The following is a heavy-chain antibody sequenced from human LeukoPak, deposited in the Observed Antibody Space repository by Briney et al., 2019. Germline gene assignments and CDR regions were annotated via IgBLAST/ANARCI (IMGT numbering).Heavy chain of an antibody. J-gene: IGHJ4*02. CDR3: VPKGNEGY. V-gene: IGHV3-30*14. CDR2: VSFDGSDK. Sequence: GGSLRLSCAASGFTFSSYAMHWVRQAPGKGLEWVSVVSFDGSDKYYADSVKGRFTISRDNSKNTLYLQMSSLRVEDTAVYYCVPKGNEGYWGQGTLVTVSS. D-gene: IGHD1-1*01. CDR1: GFTFSSYA.